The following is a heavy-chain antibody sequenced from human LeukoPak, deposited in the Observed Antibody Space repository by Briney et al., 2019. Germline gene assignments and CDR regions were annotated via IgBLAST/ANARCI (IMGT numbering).Heavy chain of an antibody. Sequence: ASVKVSCKASGYTFTSYDINWVRQATGQGLEWMGWMNPNSGNTGYAQKFQGRVTMTRDTSISTAYMELSRLRSDDTAVYYCAVTYGDFPHDAFDIWGQGTMVTVSS. V-gene: IGHV1-8*02. J-gene: IGHJ3*02. D-gene: IGHD4-17*01. CDR3: AVTYGDFPHDAFDI. CDR1: GYTFTSYD. CDR2: MNPNSGNT.